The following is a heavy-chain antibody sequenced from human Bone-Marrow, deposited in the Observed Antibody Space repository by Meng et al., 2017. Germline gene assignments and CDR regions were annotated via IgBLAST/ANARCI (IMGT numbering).Heavy chain of an antibody. CDR1: GYTFTGYY. CDR3: ARDPYCSGGSCYSDDYYYYYGMDV. Sequence: ASVKVSCKASGYTFTGYYMHWVRQAPGQGLEWMGWINPNSGGTNYAQKFQGRVTMTRDTSISTAYMELSRLRSDDAAVYYCARDPYCSGGSCYSDDYYYYYGMDVWGQGTTVTVSS. V-gene: IGHV1-2*02. D-gene: IGHD2-15*01. J-gene: IGHJ6*02. CDR2: INPNSGGT.